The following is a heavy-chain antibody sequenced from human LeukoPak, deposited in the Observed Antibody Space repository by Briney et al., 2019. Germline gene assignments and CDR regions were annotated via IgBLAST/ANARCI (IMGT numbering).Heavy chain of an antibody. D-gene: IGHD5-12*01. CDR2: IYHSGST. CDR3: ARVATTTNPPQRPFDY. Sequence: SETLSLTCAVSGDSISSGYYWGWIRQPPGKALESIGSIYHSGSTYYNPSLKSRVTISVDTSKNQFSLKLSSVTAADTAVHYCARVATTTNPPQRPFDYWGQGTLVTVSS. CDR1: GDSISSGYY. J-gene: IGHJ4*02. V-gene: IGHV4-38-2*01.